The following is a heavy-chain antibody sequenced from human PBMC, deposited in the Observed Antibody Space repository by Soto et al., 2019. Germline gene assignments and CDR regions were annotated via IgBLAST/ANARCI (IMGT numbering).Heavy chain of an antibody. CDR3: ARDGAATLRGGPNYGMDV. D-gene: IGHD6-25*01. Sequence: EVQLVETGGGLIRPGGSLRLSCVSYGFTVSSYYMNWVRQAPGRGLEWVSVIYSGGTTDYADSVKGRFSLSRDDSKNTLYLQMKSLRVEDTAVYYCARDGAATLRGGPNYGMDVWGQGTTVTVSS. CDR1: GFTVSSYY. J-gene: IGHJ6*02. CDR2: IYSGGTT. V-gene: IGHV3-53*02.